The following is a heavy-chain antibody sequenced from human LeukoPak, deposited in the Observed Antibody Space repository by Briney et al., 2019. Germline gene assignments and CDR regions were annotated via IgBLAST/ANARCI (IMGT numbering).Heavy chain of an antibody. Sequence: WETLSLTCTVSGGSISSYYWSWVRQPAGKGLEWIGRIYISGSTNYNPSLKSRVTMSVDTSKNQFSLKLSSVTAADTAVYYCARGVHYGSGNWFDPWGQGTLVTVSS. CDR2: IYISGST. V-gene: IGHV4-4*07. J-gene: IGHJ5*02. CDR3: ARGVHYGSGNWFDP. D-gene: IGHD3-10*01. CDR1: GGSISSYY.